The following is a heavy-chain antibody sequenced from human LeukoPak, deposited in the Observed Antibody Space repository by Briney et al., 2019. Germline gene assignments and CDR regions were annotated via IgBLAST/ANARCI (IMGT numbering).Heavy chain of an antibody. CDR3: ARAKMRPLSS. D-gene: IGHD5-24*01. J-gene: IGHJ4*02. CDR1: GFTFSTYS. V-gene: IGHV3-21*01. Sequence: GGSLRLSCAASGFTFSTYSMNWVRQAPGKGLEWVSAISSSSSYIYYADSVKGRFTISRDNAKNTLYLQMNSLRAEDTAVYYCARAKMRPLSSWGQGTLVTVSS. CDR2: ISSSSSYI.